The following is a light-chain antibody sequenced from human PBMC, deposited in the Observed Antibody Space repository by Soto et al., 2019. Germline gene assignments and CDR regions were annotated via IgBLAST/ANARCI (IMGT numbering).Light chain of an antibody. V-gene: IGLV2-23*02. CDR2: XXX. J-gene: IGLJ2*01. CDR1: SSDVGSYNL. Sequence: QSALTQPASVSGSPGQSITISCTGTSSDVGSYNLVSWYQQHPGKAPKLMIYXXXXXXXXXXXXXXGSKSGNTASLTISGLQAXXXXXYYCCSYASSSTFVFGGGTKLTVL. CDR3: CSYASSSTFV.